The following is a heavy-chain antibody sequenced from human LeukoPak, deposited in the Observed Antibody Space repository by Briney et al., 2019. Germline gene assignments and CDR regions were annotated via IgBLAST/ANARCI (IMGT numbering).Heavy chain of an antibody. CDR3: ARGDSGSYYSTY. Sequence: ASVKVSFKSSGYTFTIYYMHCVRQAPGQGLEWMGMINPSGGSTSYAQKFQGRVTMTRDTSTSTVYMELSSLRSEDTAVYYCARGDSGSYYSTYWSQGTLVTVSS. V-gene: IGHV1-46*01. D-gene: IGHD1-26*01. CDR2: INPSGGST. CDR1: GYTFTIYY. J-gene: IGHJ4*02.